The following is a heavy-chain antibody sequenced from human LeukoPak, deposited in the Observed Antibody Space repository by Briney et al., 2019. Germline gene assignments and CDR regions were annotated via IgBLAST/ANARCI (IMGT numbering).Heavy chain of an antibody. Sequence: GGSLRLSCAASGFTFSNYAMSWVRQAPGKGLEWVSAVSGRDDSTYYADSVKGRFTISRDTSKNTLYLQMNSLRAGDTAVYYCAKWGDYDILTGYYDSDYWGQGTLVTVSS. D-gene: IGHD3-9*01. CDR2: VSGRDDST. CDR3: AKWGDYDILTGYYDSDY. CDR1: GFTFSNYA. V-gene: IGHV3-23*01. J-gene: IGHJ4*02.